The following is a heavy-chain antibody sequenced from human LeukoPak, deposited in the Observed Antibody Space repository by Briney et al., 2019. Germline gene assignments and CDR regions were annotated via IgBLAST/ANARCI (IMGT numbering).Heavy chain of an antibody. J-gene: IGHJ4*02. V-gene: IGHV4-39*01. Sequence: NPSETLSLTCTVSGGSISSSSYYWGWIRQPPGKGLEWIGSIYYSGSTYYNPSLKSRVSISVDTSKTQFSLKLSSVTAADTAVYYCARSPIEMATNIRFDYWGQGTLVTVSS. CDR2: IYYSGST. CDR1: GGSISSSSYY. CDR3: ARSPIEMATNIRFDY. D-gene: IGHD5-24*01.